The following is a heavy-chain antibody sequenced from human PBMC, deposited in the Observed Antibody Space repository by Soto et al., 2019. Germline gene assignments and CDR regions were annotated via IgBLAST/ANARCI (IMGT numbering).Heavy chain of an antibody. Sequence: EVQLVDSGGALVQPGGSLRLSCAASGFTFSDHYMDWLRQAPGKGLEWVARSRNKPNSYTTEYAAAVKGRFTISRDDSEDWLYLQMNSLKTEDTAVYYCARAYYQGSGSHAYCDCWGQGTLVTVSS. J-gene: IGHJ4*02. V-gene: IGHV3-72*01. CDR2: SRNKPNSYTT. CDR3: ARAYYQGSGSHAYCDC. CDR1: GFTFSDHY. D-gene: IGHD3-10*01.